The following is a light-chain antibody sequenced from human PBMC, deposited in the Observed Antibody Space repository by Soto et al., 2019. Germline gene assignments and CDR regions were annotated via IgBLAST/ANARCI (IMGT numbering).Light chain of an antibody. Sequence: DIQLTQSPSSVSASVGDRVTITCQASQSISSYLSWYQQKPGKAPKLLIHVASTLQSGVPSRFSGSGSGTDFTLAISSLQPEDFATYYCQQSSSTPQTFGGGTKVDI. J-gene: IGKJ4*01. CDR1: QSISSY. CDR3: QQSSSTPQT. CDR2: VAS. V-gene: IGKV1-39*01.